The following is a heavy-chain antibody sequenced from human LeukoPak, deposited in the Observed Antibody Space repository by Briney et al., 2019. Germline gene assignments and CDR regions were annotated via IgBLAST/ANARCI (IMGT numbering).Heavy chain of an antibody. D-gene: IGHD3-22*01. CDR3: ARDHWAYYYDSSGFGDAFDI. V-gene: IGHV4-4*07. CDR1: GGSISSYY. CDR2: IYTSGST. Sequence: SETLSLTCTVSGGSISSYYWSWIWQPAGKGLEWIGRIYTSGSTNYNPSLKSRVTMSVDTSKNQFSLKLSSVTAADTAVYYCARDHWAYYYDSSGFGDAFDIWGQGTMVTVSS. J-gene: IGHJ3*02.